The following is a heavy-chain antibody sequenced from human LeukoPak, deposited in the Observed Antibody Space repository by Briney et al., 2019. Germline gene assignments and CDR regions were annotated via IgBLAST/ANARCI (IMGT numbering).Heavy chain of an antibody. CDR1: GGSIRSGSFY. J-gene: IGHJ6*03. D-gene: IGHD1-26*01. CDR2: IYTSGST. CDR3: AREPGVGALYYMDV. Sequence: SQTLSLSCTVSGGSIRSGSFYWNWIRQPAGKGLEWIGRIYTSGSTNYNPSLKSRVTISADTSKNQFSLELNSVTAADTAVYYCAREPGVGALYYMDVWGKGTTVTVS. V-gene: IGHV4-61*02.